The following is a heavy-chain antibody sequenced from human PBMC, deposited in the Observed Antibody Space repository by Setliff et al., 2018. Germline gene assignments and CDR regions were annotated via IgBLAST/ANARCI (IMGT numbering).Heavy chain of an antibody. Sequence: ASVKVSCKASGYTFRNYAFAWVRQAPGQGLEWVGWISVYNGDTNYAQKFQGRVTLTTDTSTSTAYMELRRLRSDDTAVYYCARETGNYDCWGQGTLVTVSS. V-gene: IGHV1-18*01. CDR2: ISVYNGDT. CDR1: GYTFRNYA. D-gene: IGHD1-7*01. J-gene: IGHJ4*02. CDR3: ARETGNYDC.